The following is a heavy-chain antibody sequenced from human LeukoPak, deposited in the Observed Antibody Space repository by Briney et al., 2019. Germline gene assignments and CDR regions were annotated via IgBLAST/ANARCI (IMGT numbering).Heavy chain of an antibody. V-gene: IGHV3-30-3*01. J-gene: IGHJ5*02. D-gene: IGHD4-17*01. CDR3: ARENDYGDDNWFDP. Sequence: GGSLRLSCAASGFTFRSYAMHWVRQAPGKGLEWVAVISYDGTNKYYADSVKGRFTISRDNSKNTLYVQMNSLRGEDTAVYYCARENDYGDDNWFDPWGQGTLVTVSS. CDR2: ISYDGTNK. CDR1: GFTFRSYA.